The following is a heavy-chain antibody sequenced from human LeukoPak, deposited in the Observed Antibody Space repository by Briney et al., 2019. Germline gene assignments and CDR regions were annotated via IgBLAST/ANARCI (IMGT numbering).Heavy chain of an antibody. CDR2: IYSGGTT. Sequence: PGGSLRLSCEASGFAFSFLAMSWLRQAPGKGLEWVSVIYSGGTTYYADSVKGRFIISRHNSNNTLYLQMNSLRAEDTAVYYCARGGTPTFWSGFMDVWGLGTTVTVSS. J-gene: IGHJ6*02. CDR1: GFAFSFLA. V-gene: IGHV3-53*04. CDR3: ARGGTPTFWSGFMDV. D-gene: IGHD3-3*01.